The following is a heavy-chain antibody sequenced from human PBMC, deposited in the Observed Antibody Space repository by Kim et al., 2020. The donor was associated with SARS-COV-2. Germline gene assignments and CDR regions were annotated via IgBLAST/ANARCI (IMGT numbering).Heavy chain of an antibody. V-gene: IGHV4-39*01. CDR2: IYYSGST. D-gene: IGHD6-6*01. CDR1: GGSISSSSYY. CDR3: ARHPPQAVVLDY. J-gene: IGHJ4*02. Sequence: SETLSLTCTVSGGSISSSSYYWGWIRQPPGKGLEWIGSIYYSGSTYYNPSLKSRVTISVDTSKNQFSLKLSSVTAADTAVYYCARHPPQAVVLDYWGQGTLVTVSS.